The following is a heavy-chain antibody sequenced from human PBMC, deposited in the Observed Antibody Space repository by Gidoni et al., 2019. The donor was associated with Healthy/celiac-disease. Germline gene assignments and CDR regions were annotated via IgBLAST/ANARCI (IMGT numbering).Heavy chain of an antibody. CDR3: ASYCSSTSCSIDY. D-gene: IGHD2-2*01. CDR1: GGSISSYY. Sequence: QVQLQESGPGLVKPSETLSLTCTVSGGSISSYYWSWIRQPPGKGLEWIWSIYYRGSTNYNPSLKSRVTISVDTSKNQFSLKLSSVTAADTAVYYCASYCSSTSCSIDYWGQGTLVTVSS. V-gene: IGHV4-59*01. CDR2: IYYRGST. J-gene: IGHJ4*02.